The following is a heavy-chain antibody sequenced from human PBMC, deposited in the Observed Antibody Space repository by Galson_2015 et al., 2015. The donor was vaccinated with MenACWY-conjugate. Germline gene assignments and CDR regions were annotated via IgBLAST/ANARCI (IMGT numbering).Heavy chain of an antibody. J-gene: IGHJ4*02. Sequence: SLRLSCAASGFIFNTYWMHWVRQAPGKGLVWVSRINPGGSSTTYAVSVKDRFTISRDNAKNTLYLQMNSLRPEDTAVFYCAITRVAAPYFDPRGQG. CDR1: GFIFNTYW. CDR2: INPGGSST. CDR3: AITRVAAPYFDP. D-gene: IGHD2-15*01. V-gene: IGHV3-74*01.